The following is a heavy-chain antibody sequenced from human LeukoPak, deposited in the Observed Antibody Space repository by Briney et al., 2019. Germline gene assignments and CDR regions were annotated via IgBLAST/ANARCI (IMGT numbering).Heavy chain of an antibody. Sequence: GESLKISCKDFRYRFTNYWIGWVRQMPGKGLEWMGIIYLGDSDTKYSPSFQGQVTISADKSISTAYLEWSSLKASDTAIYYCARRDLGGYYYFDYWGQGTLVTVSS. V-gene: IGHV5-51*01. CDR1: RYRFTNYW. CDR3: ARRDLGGYYYFDY. J-gene: IGHJ4*02. D-gene: IGHD3-22*01. CDR2: IYLGDSDT.